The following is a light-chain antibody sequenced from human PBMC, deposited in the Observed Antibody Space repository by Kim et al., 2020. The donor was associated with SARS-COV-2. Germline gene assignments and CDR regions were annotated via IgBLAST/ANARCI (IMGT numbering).Light chain of an antibody. Sequence: SYELTQPPSVSVSPGQTARITCSGDALPKQYVYWFQQKPGQAPVVVIYEDTERPSGIPERFSGSTSGSTVTLTISGVQAEDEADYYCQSADSSDTFWV. CDR3: QSADSSDTFWV. CDR1: ALPKQY. CDR2: EDT. J-gene: IGLJ3*02. V-gene: IGLV3-25*03.